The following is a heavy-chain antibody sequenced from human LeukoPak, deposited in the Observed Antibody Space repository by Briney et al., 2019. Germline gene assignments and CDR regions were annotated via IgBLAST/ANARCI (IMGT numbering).Heavy chain of an antibody. CDR2: ISSNSNYI. CDR3: ARDFHPSGYDY. V-gene: IGHV3-21*06. Sequence: PGGSLRLSCAASGFTFSSYSMNWVRQAPGEGLEWVSSISSNSNYIYYADSVKGRFTISRDNAKNSLYLQMHSLRAKDTAVYYCARDFHPSGYDYWGQGTLVSVSS. CDR1: GFTFSSYS. D-gene: IGHD5-12*01. J-gene: IGHJ4*02.